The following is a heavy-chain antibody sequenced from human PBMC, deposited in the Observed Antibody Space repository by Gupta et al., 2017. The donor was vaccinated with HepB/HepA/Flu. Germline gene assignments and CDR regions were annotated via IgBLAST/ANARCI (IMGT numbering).Heavy chain of an antibody. D-gene: IGHD6-6*01. CDR3: ARVLTPARFPQDYYGMDV. J-gene: IGHJ6*02. Sequence: EVQLVASGGGLVQPGGSLRLSCAASGFTFSSSWMSWVRQARGKGLEWVANIKQDGGEKYYVDSVKGRFTISRDNAKNSLYLQMNSLRAEDTAVYYCARVLTPARFPQDYYGMDVWGQGTMVTVSS. CDR1: GFTFSSSW. V-gene: IGHV3-7*01. CDR2: IKQDGGEK.